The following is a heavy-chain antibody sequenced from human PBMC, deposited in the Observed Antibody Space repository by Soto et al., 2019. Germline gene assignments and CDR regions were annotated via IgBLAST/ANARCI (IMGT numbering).Heavy chain of an antibody. CDR3: ARVVLTGYQAHYYYYGMDV. J-gene: IGHJ6*02. D-gene: IGHD3-9*01. CDR1: GGSITSGGYY. Sequence: QVQLQESGPGLVKPSQTLSVTCTVSGGSITSGGYYWSWIRQYPGKGLEWIGYIYYSGSTYYNPSLKSRVTISRDTSKNQLSLNLSSVTAADTALYYCARVVLTGYQAHYYYYGMDVWGQGTTVTVSS. CDR2: IYYSGST. V-gene: IGHV4-31*03.